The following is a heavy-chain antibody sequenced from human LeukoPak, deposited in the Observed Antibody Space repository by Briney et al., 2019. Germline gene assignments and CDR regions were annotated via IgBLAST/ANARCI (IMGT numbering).Heavy chain of an antibody. V-gene: IGHV3-30*18. Sequence: PGRSLRLSCAASGFTFSSYGMHGVRQAPGKGLEWVAVIPYDGSNKYYADSVKGRFTISRDNSKNTLYLQMNSLRAEDTAVYYCAKGMVRGPYYYYGMDVWGKGTTVTVSS. CDR2: IPYDGSNK. CDR3: AKGMVRGPYYYYGMDV. CDR1: GFTFSSYG. J-gene: IGHJ6*04. D-gene: IGHD3-10*01.